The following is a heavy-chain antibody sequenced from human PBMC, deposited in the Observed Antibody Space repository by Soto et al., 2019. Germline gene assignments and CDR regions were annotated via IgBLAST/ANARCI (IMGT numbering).Heavy chain of an antibody. D-gene: IGHD3-16*02. Sequence: PSQTLSLTGAASVVSISGGNWWTWVRQTPHRGLENSGEIFHEGTATSYTSFERRGAISVDTYKNQFSLKLTSVTAADTAVYYCARDIGHRAGYYHYGIDVWGQGTTVTVSS. CDR3: ARDIGHRAGYYHYGIDV. CDR2: IFHEGTA. J-gene: IGHJ6*02. V-gene: IGHV4-4*02. CDR1: VVSISGGNW.